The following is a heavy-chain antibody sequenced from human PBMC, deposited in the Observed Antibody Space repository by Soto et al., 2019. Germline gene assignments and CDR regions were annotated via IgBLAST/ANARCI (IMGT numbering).Heavy chain of an antibody. CDR1: EFTFSSYW. D-gene: IGHD2-21*02. J-gene: IGHJ4*02. V-gene: IGHV3-7*05. CDR2: IEGDGSEK. Sequence: PGGSLRLSCAASEFTFSSYWMTWVRQAPGKGLEWVANIEGDGSEKHYVDSVKGRFTISRDNSKNTVYLQMNSLKVEDTAVYYCVKDPHYPGVVVTAISFNFDYWGQGTLVTVSS. CDR3: VKDPHYPGVVVTAISFNFDY.